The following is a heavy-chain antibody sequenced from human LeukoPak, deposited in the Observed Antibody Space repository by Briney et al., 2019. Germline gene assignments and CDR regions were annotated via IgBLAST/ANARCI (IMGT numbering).Heavy chain of an antibody. D-gene: IGHD3-16*01. J-gene: IGHJ4*02. CDR3: AINMITFGGVNYY. Sequence: ASVKVSCKVSGYTLTELSMHWVRQAPGKGLEWMGGFDPEDGETIYAQKFQGRVTMAEDTSTDTAYMELSSLRSEDTAVYYCAINMITFGGVNYYWGQGTLVTVSS. V-gene: IGHV1-24*01. CDR1: GYTLTELS. CDR2: FDPEDGET.